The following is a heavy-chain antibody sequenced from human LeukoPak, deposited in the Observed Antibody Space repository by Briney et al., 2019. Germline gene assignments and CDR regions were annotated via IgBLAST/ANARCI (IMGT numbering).Heavy chain of an antibody. J-gene: IGHJ4*02. Sequence: GRSLRLSCAASRFTFSNYGMHWVRQAPGKGLEWVAIISYDGSNKYYADSVKGRFTISRDNSKNTLYLQMNCLRVEDSAVYYCAKTGNYNWSGFDYWGQGTLVSVSS. CDR1: RFTFSNYG. CDR2: ISYDGSNK. CDR3: AKTGNYNWSGFDY. V-gene: IGHV3-30*18. D-gene: IGHD1-20*01.